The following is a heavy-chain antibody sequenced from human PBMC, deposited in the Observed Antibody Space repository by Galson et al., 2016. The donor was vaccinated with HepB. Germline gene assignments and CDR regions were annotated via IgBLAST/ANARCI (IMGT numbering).Heavy chain of an antibody. Sequence: SLRLSCAASGFTFTSAWMSWVRQAPGKGLEWVGRIKSKTDGGTTDYAAPVKGRFTISRDDSKNTLYLQMDSLRAEDTAVYYCAQDLNWGAYWGQGALVTVYS. J-gene: IGHJ4*02. V-gene: IGHV3-15*07. D-gene: IGHD7-27*01. CDR2: IKSKTDGGTT. CDR1: GFTFTSAW. CDR3: AQDLNWGAY.